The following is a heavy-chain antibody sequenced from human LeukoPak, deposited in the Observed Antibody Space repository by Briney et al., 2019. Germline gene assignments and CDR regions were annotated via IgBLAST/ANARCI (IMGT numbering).Heavy chain of an antibody. CDR2: ISYDGSNK. CDR3: SRAGLRWTVARATYLNYYGGFDY. D-gene: IGHD3-22*01. CDR1: GDTFSSYA. V-gene: IGHV3-30-3*02. J-gene: IGHJ4*02. Sequence: GRSLRVSCAASGDTFSSYARRAVRQAPGKGLEWVAVISYDGSNKYYADSVKGRFTISRDNSKNTLYLQMTRLRAEDTAVYYYSRAGLRWTVARATYLNYYGGFDYWGQGTLVTVSS.